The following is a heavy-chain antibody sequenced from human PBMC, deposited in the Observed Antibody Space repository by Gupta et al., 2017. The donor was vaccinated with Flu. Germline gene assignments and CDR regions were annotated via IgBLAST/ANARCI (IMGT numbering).Heavy chain of an antibody. V-gene: IGHV4-39*01. J-gene: IGHJ4*02. CDR1: GGSLSRGTYY. CDR3: GRAPDS. Sequence: QLQLQESGPGLVKPSETLSLTCTLPGGSLSRGTYYWGWIRQPPGKGLEWIGSNYANGKIYYSPSLKSRVTISGDTSKNQFSLRLTSVTAADTAVYYCGRAPDSWGQGTLVIVSS. CDR2: NYANGKI.